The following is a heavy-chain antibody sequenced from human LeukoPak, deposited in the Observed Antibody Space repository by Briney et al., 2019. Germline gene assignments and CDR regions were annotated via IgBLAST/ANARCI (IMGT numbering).Heavy chain of an antibody. CDR2: ISGSGGST. V-gene: IGHV3-23*01. Sequence: GGSLRLSCAASGFTFSSYAMSWVRQAPGKGLEWVSAISGSGGSTYYADSAKGRFTISRDNSKNTLYLQMNSLRAEDTAVYYCAIGTAGTTGGNYWGQGTLVTVSS. J-gene: IGHJ4*02. D-gene: IGHD6-13*01. CDR1: GFTFSSYA. CDR3: AIGTAGTTGGNY.